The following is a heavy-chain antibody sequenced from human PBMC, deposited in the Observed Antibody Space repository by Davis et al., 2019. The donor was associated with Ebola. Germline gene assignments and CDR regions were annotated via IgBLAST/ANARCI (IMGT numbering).Heavy chain of an antibody. J-gene: IGHJ4*02. CDR3: AKDRGMTTVTTRHYFDY. D-gene: IGHD4-11*01. Sequence: LSLTCAASGFTFSSYAMSWVRQAPGKGLEWVSAISGSGGSTYYADSVKGRFTISRDNSKNTLYLQMNSLRAEDTAVYYCAKDRGMTTVTTRHYFDYWGQGTLVTVSS. CDR1: GFTFSSYA. CDR2: ISGSGGST. V-gene: IGHV3-23*01.